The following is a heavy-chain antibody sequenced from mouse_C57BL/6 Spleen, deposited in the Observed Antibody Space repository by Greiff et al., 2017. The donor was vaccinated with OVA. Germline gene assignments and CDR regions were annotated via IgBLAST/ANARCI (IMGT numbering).Heavy chain of an antibody. Sequence: VKLMESGPGLVAPSQSLSITCTVSGFSLTSYAISWVRQPPGKGLEWLGVIWTGGGTNYNSALKSRLSISKDNSKSQVFLKMNSLQTDDTARYYCARIHYYGSSYWYFDVWGTGTTVTVSS. CDR2: IWTGGGT. V-gene: IGHV2-9-1*01. CDR3: ARIHYYGSSYWYFDV. D-gene: IGHD1-1*01. CDR1: GFSLTSYA. J-gene: IGHJ1*03.